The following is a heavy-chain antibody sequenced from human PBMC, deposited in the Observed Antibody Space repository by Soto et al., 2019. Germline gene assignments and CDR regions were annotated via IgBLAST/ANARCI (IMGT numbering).Heavy chain of an antibody. D-gene: IGHD3-10*01. V-gene: IGHV4-59*01. CDR1: GGSISSYY. J-gene: IGHJ5*02. CDR2: IYYTGST. CDR3: ARVVITMIRGVIHSSWFDP. Sequence: SETLSLTCTVSGGSISSYYWSWIRQPPGKGLEWIGYIYYTGSTNYNPSLKSRVTISVDTSKNQFSLKLSSVTAADTAVYYCARVVITMIRGVIHSSWFDPWGQGTLVTVSS.